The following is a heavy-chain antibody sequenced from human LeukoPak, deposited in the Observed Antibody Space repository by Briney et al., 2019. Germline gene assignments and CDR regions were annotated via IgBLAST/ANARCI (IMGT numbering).Heavy chain of an antibody. Sequence: GGSLRLSREASGFTFGSFAMSWVRQAPGKGVEWLSGISASGHYIYYADSVKGRFTISRDNSKNTLYIEMNSLRAEDTAVYYCARDGSWGDYQFYFYMDVWGKGTTVTVSS. D-gene: IGHD2-2*01. J-gene: IGHJ6*03. CDR3: ARDGSWGDYQFYFYMDV. V-gene: IGHV3-23*01. CDR2: ISASGHYI. CDR1: GFTFGSFA.